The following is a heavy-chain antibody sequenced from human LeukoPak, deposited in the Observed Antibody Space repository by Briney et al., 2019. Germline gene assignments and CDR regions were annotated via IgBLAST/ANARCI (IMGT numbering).Heavy chain of an antibody. CDR2: IIDSGSST. J-gene: IGHJ4*02. Sequence: SGGSLRLSCAASGFTFSSYAMSWVRQAPGKGLEWVSAIIDSGSSTYYADSVKGRFTISRDNSKNTLYLQMNSLRAEDTAVYYCARDYSRFGELLNSFDYWGQGTLVTVSS. CDR3: ARDYSRFGELLNSFDY. CDR1: GFTFSSYA. V-gene: IGHV3-23*01. D-gene: IGHD3-10*01.